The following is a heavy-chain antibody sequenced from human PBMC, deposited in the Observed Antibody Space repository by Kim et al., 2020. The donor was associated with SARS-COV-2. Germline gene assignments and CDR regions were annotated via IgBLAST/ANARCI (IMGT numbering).Heavy chain of an antibody. J-gene: IGHJ4*02. Sequence: SETLSLTCTLSGGSFGGGDYYWGWIRQSPVRGLEWIGTIRYSGSTFYNPSLKSRVTISQDTSKNQFSLKLTSVTASDTAVYYCARHSWSVYEYWGQGTLVTVSS. D-gene: IGHD1-20*01. CDR3: ARHSWSVYEY. CDR2: IRYSGST. V-gene: IGHV4-39*01. CDR1: GGSFGGGDYY.